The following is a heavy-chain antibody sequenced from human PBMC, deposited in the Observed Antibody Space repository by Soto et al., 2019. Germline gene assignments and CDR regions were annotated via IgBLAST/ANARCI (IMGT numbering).Heavy chain of an antibody. Sequence: GASVKVSCKASGYTFPSYGISWVRQAPGQGLEWMGWISAYNGNTNYPQKLQGRVTMTTDTSTSTAYMELRSLRSDDTAVYYCARYRRQYNWKYGRAFDIWGKGTMVTVPS. CDR2: ISAYNGNT. J-gene: IGHJ3*02. V-gene: IGHV1-18*01. CDR3: ARYRRQYNWKYGRAFDI. D-gene: IGHD1-7*01. CDR1: GYTFPSYG.